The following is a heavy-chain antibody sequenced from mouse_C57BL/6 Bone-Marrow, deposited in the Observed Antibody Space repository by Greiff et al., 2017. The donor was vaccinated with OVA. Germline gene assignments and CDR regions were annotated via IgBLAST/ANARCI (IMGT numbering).Heavy chain of an antibody. CDR1: GYTFTDYY. V-gene: IGHV1-76*01. D-gene: IGHD2-4*01. J-gene: IGHJ4*01. Sequence: VHLVESGAELVRPGASVKLSCKASGYTFTDYYINWVKQRPGQGLEWIARIYPGSGNTYYNEKFKGKATLTAEKTSSTAYMQLSSLTSEDSDVYFCAREAYDYDAMDYWGQGTSVTVSS. CDR3: AREAYDYDAMDY. CDR2: IYPGSGNT.